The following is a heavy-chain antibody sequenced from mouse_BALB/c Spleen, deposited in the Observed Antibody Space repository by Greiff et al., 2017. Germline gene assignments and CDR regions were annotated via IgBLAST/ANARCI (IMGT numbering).Heavy chain of an antibody. Sequence: EVHLVESGGGLVKPGGSLKLSCAASGFTFSSYAMSWVRQTPEKRLEWVASISSGGSTYYPDSVKGRLTISRDNARNILYLQMSSLRSEDTAMYYCAREGFRTTVEGGVYWYFDVWGAGTTVTVSS. CDR1: GFTFSSYA. J-gene: IGHJ1*01. CDR3: AREGFRTTVEGGVYWYFDV. V-gene: IGHV5-6-5*01. D-gene: IGHD1-1*01. CDR2: ISSGGST.